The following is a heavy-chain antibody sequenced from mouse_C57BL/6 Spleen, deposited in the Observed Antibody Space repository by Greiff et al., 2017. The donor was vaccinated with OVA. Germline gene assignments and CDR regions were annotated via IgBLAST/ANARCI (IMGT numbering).Heavy chain of an antibody. V-gene: IGHV14-1*01. CDR2: IDPEDGDT. Sequence: VQLQQSGAELVRPGASVKLSCTASGFNIKDYYMHWVKQRPEQGLEWIGRIDPEDGDTEYAPKFQGKATMTADTSSNTAYLQLSSLTSEDTAVYYCTTLYDGNSYYYAMDYWGQGTSVTVST. CDR1: GFNIKDYY. D-gene: IGHD2-3*01. J-gene: IGHJ4*01. CDR3: TTLYDGNSYYYAMDY.